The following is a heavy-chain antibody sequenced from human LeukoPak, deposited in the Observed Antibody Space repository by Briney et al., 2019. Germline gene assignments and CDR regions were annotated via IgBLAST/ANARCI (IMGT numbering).Heavy chain of an antibody. Sequence: ASVKVSCKASGYTFTSYYMHWVRQAPGQGLEWMGWINPNSGGTNYAQKFQGRVTMTRDTSISTAYMELSRLRSDDTAVYYCARETNDGEWSIDYWGQGTLVTVSS. D-gene: IGHD3-3*01. CDR1: GYTFTSYY. CDR2: INPNSGGT. CDR3: ARETNDGEWSIDY. V-gene: IGHV1-2*02. J-gene: IGHJ4*02.